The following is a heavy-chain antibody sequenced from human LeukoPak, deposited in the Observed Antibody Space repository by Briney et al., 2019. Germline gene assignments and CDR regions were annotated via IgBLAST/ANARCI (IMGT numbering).Heavy chain of an antibody. CDR1: GYTFTGYY. Sequence: VASVKVSCKASGYTFTGYYMHWVRQAPGQGLEWMGWINPNSGGTNYAQKFQGRVTMTRDTSISTAYMELSRLRSDDTAVYYCARGHCTNGVCYSRSDYWGQGTLVTVSS. J-gene: IGHJ4*02. CDR2: INPNSGGT. CDR3: ARGHCTNGVCYSRSDY. D-gene: IGHD2-8*01. V-gene: IGHV1-2*02.